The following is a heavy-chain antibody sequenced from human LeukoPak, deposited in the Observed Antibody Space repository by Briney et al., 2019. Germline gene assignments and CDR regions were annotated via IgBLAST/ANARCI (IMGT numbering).Heavy chain of an antibody. D-gene: IGHD6-13*01. V-gene: IGHV3-21*01. CDR1: GFTFSSYS. Sequence: GGSLRLSCAASGFTFSSYSMNWVRQAPGKGLEWVSSISSSSSYIYYADSVKGRFTISRDNAKNSLYLQMNSLRAEDTAVYYCARVAAAGRTGFDYWGQGTLVTVSS. J-gene: IGHJ4*02. CDR2: ISSSSSYI. CDR3: ARVAAAGRTGFDY.